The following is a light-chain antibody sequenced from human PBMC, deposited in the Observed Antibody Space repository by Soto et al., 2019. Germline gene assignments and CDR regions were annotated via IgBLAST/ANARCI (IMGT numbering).Light chain of an antibody. CDR2: GAS. V-gene: IGKV1-9*01. CDR1: QGINHY. CDR3: QHFYSYPPP. J-gene: IGKJ4*01. Sequence: DIQLTQSPSFLSASVGDRVTITCRASQGINHYVAWYQQKPGKAPKCLIYGASALQSGVPSRFSGSGSWAEFTLSISSLQPEDFATYYCQHFYSYPPPFGGGTRVEI.